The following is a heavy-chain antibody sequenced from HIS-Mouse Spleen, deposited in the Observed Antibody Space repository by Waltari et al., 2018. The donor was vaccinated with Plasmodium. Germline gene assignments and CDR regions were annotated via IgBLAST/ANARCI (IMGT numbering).Heavy chain of an antibody. CDR1: GFTVSSNY. D-gene: IGHD1-26*01. J-gene: IGHJ4*02. CDR2: IYSGGST. V-gene: IGHV3-66*01. CDR3: ATPRVGGSYFDY. Sequence: EVQLVESGGGLVQPGGSLRLSCAAPGFTVSSNYMSWVRQAPGKGLDWGSVIYSGGSTYYADSVKGRFTISRDNSKNTLYLQMNSLRAEDTAVYYCATPRVGGSYFDYWGQGTLVTVSS.